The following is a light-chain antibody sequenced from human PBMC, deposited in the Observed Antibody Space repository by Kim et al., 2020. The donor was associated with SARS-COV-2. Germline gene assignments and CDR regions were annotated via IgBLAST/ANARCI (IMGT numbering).Light chain of an antibody. CDR3: QAWDSSTAV. J-gene: IGLJ3*02. V-gene: IGLV3-1*01. CDR1: KLGDKY. CDR2: QDS. Sequence: SYELTQPPSVSVTPGQTASITCSGDKLGDKYACWYQQKPGQSPVLVIYQDSKRPSGIPERFSGSNSGNTATLTLSGTQAMDEADYYCQAWDSSTAVLGGG.